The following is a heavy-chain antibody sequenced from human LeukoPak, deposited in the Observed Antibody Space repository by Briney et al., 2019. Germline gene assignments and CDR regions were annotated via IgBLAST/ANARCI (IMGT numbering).Heavy chain of an antibody. CDR1: GGSISSGDYY. CDR3: SRESGAFCPFGY. J-gene: IGHJ4*02. D-gene: IGHD1-26*01. CDR2: IYHSGST. V-gene: IGHV4-30-4*01. Sequence: SQTLSLTCNVSGGSISSGDYYCSWIRQPPGQGLEWIGYIYHSGSTYYNPSLKSRVTISIDTSKNQFSLKLSAVTAADTAIYYCSRESGAFCPFGYWGQGTLVTVPP.